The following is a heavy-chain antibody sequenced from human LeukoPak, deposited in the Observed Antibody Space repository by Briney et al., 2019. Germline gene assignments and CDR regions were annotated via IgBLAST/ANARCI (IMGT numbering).Heavy chain of an antibody. Sequence: PGGSLRLSCAASRFTFIGYTMNWIRQAPGKGLEWVSSIISRSTYIYYADSVKGRFTISRDNAKNSLYLQMNSLRAEDTAVYYCAREESGSSGWYDYWGQGTLVTVSS. CDR1: RFTFIGYT. J-gene: IGHJ4*02. CDR2: IISRSTYI. CDR3: AREESGSSGWYDY. D-gene: IGHD6-19*01. V-gene: IGHV3-21*01.